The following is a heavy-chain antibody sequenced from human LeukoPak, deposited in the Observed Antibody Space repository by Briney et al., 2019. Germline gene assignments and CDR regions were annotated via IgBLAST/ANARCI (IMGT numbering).Heavy chain of an antibody. D-gene: IGHD6-13*01. Sequence: GGSLRLSCAASGFTFSSYSMNWVRQAPGKGLEWVSSISSSSSYVYYADSVKGRFTISRDNAKNSLYLQMNSLRAEDTAVYYCARGALAAAGDWGYYYYGMDVWGQGTTVTVSS. CDR3: ARGALAAAGDWGYYYYGMDV. V-gene: IGHV3-21*01. CDR1: GFTFSSYS. CDR2: ISSSSSYV. J-gene: IGHJ6*02.